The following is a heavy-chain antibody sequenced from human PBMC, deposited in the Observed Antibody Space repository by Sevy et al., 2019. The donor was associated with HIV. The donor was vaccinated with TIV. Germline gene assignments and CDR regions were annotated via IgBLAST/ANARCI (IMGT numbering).Heavy chain of an antibody. CDR2: INSDGTRT. V-gene: IGHV3-74*01. J-gene: IGHJ3*01. D-gene: IGHD6-19*01. Sequence: GGSLRLSCAGSGFTFSSYWMHWVRQVPGKGLVWVSRINSDGTRTNYADSVKGRFTISRDNAKNTLYLQMNSLRAEDTALYFCARDWGIAVAAFFWGQGTMVTVSS. CDR3: ARDWGIAVAAFF. CDR1: GFTFSSYW.